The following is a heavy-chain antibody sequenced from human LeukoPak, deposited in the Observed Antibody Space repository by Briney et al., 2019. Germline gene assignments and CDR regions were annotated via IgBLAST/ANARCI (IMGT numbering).Heavy chain of an antibody. CDR1: GASVTTSY. Sequence: PSETLSLTCTVSGASVTTSYWSWIRQSAGKGLEWIGRVYISGDTKYNPSLMGRVFMSLDVSKGQFSLSLRSVTAADTAVYLCARLIAEVGRGTNYFDTWGQGTPVTVSS. D-gene: IGHD2-21*01. V-gene: IGHV4-4*07. J-gene: IGHJ4*02. CDR2: VYISGDT. CDR3: ARLIAEVGRGTNYFDT.